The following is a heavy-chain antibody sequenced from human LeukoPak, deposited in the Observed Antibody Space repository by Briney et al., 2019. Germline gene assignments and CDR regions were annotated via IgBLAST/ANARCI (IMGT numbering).Heavy chain of an antibody. J-gene: IGHJ4*02. CDR2: INEDGSIT. CDR3: GRDLGGRSGY. Sequence: GGSLRLSCAVSGFTFRTYWMHWVRQVPGEGLVGVSRINEDGSITNYADSVKGRFSISRDNAKNTLYLQMNSLRAEDTAVYYCGRDLGGRSGYWGQGTLVTVSS. V-gene: IGHV3-74*01. CDR1: GFTFRTYW. D-gene: IGHD1-26*01.